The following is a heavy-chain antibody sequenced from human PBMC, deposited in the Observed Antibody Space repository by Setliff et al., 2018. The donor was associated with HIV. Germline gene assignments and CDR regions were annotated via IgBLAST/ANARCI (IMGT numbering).Heavy chain of an antibody. Sequence: ASVKVSCKTSGYTFPTYGISWVRRAPGHGLEWMGWISPYNGHTKYAQTFQGRVTMTIDTSTNSAYMELRSLRSDDTAAYFCARLGSGWSDSYYAMDVWGQGTTVTVSS. CDR3: ARLGSGWSDSYYAMDV. CDR2: ISPYNGHT. D-gene: IGHD6-19*01. V-gene: IGHV1-18*01. J-gene: IGHJ6*02. CDR1: GYTFPTYG.